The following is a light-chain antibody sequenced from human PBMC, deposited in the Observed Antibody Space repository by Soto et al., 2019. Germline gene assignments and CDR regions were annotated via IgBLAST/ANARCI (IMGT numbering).Light chain of an antibody. CDR2: DAS. CDR3: QQYSTYPWT. Sequence: DIQMTQSPSSLSASVGDRVTITCRASQSISSYLNWYQQKPGKAPKLLIYDASSLESGVPSRFSGSGSATEFTLTISSLQPDDFATYYCQQYSTYPWTFGQGTKVDI. V-gene: IGKV1-5*01. J-gene: IGKJ1*01. CDR1: QSISSY.